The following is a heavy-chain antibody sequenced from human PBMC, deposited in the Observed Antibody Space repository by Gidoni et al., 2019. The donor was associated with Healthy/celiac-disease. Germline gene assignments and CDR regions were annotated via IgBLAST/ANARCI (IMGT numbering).Heavy chain of an antibody. CDR3: ARGWYSSSFFDY. CDR2: INHSGST. D-gene: IGHD6-13*01. Sequence: QVQLQQWGAGLLQPSETLSLTCAVSGGSFSGYYWSWIRQPPGKGLEWIGEINHSGSTNYNPSRKSRVTISVDTSKNQVSLKLSSVTAADTAVYYCARGWYSSSFFDYWGQGTLVTVSS. V-gene: IGHV4-34*01. J-gene: IGHJ4*02. CDR1: GGSFSGYY.